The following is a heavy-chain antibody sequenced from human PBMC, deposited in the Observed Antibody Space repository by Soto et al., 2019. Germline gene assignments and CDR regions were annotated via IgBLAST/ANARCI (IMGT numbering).Heavy chain of an antibody. CDR3: ARDPPPPDY. CDR1: GYTFASYA. J-gene: IGHJ4*02. V-gene: IGHV1-18*01. Sequence: QVQLVQSGAEVKKPGASVKVSCKASGYTFASYAISWMRQAPGQGLEWMGWISAYNGNTNYAQKLQGTVTMTTDTSTSTAYTQLRSLRSDATAVYFCARDPPPPDYWGQGTLVTVSS. CDR2: ISAYNGNT.